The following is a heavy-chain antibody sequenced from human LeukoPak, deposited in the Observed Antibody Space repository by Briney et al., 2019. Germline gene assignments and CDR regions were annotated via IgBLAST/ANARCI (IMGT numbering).Heavy chain of an antibody. D-gene: IGHD4-17*01. CDR3: ARGNSATTTFDF. V-gene: IGHV3-66*01. Sequence: PGGSLRLSCRASGFSVDSVFMNWVQQPPGKGLEWVSFIMPGGHIDYTDSVKGRFTISRDSFKNTLSLQMNSLRVDDSAVYYCARGNSATTTFDFWDQGTLVTVSS. J-gene: IGHJ4*02. CDR1: GFSVDSVF. CDR2: IMPGGHI.